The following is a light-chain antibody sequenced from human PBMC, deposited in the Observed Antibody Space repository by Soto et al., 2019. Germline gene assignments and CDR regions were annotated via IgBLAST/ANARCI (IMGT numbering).Light chain of an antibody. CDR1: QSINDW. Sequence: DIQMTQSPSTLSASVGDRVTITCRARQSINDWVAWYQQKPGRAPKFLIYKASNLESGVPSRFSGSGSGTEFTLTISSLQPDDFATYYCQHWHGFSWTFGQGTKVEIK. J-gene: IGKJ1*01. CDR3: QHWHGFSWT. V-gene: IGKV1-5*03. CDR2: KAS.